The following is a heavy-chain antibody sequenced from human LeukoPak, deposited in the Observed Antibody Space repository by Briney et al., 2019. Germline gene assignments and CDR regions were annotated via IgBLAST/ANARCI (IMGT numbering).Heavy chain of an antibody. Sequence: GGSLRLSCAASAFTFRSYGMHWVRQAPGKGLEWVAFIRYHGSDKYYADSVKDRFTISRDNSKNTLYLQMNSLRAEDTAVYYCARRSAAKDAFDIWGQGTKVTVSS. CDR1: AFTFRSYG. D-gene: IGHD6-25*01. V-gene: IGHV3-30*02. CDR2: IRYHGSDK. J-gene: IGHJ3*02. CDR3: ARRSAAKDAFDI.